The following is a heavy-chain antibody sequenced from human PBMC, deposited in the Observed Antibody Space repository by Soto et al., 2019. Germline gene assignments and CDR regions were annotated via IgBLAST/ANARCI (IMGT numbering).Heavy chain of an antibody. CDR3: AQSSRQLTPEVPYFYGMDA. Sequence: EVQLLESGGGLVLPGESRRLSCAASGFSYNNYAMNWVRQAPGKGLEWVASLSGSGETTYYADSVAGRFTISRDNSRNTLFVQLNSPGADDTAIYYCAQSSRQLTPEVPYFYGMDAWGQGTTVIVSS. CDR2: LSGSGETT. V-gene: IGHV3-23*01. J-gene: IGHJ6*02. CDR1: GFSYNNYA. D-gene: IGHD2-2*01.